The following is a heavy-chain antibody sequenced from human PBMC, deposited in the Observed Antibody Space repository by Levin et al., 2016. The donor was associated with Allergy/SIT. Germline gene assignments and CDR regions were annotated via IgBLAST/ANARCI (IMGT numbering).Heavy chain of an antibody. J-gene: IGHJ2*01. D-gene: IGHD4-17*01. Sequence: SETLSLTCTVSGGSISSYYWSWIRQPPGKGLEWIGYIYYSGSTNYNPSLKSRVTISVDTSKNQFSLKLSSVTAADTAVYYCARDSGDYARYFDLWGRGTLVTVSS. CDR1: GGSISSYY. CDR3: ARDSGDYARYFDL. CDR2: IYYSGST. V-gene: IGHV4-59*12.